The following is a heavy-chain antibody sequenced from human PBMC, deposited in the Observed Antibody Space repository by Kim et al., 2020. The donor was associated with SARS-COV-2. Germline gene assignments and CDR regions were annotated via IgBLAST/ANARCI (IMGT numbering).Heavy chain of an antibody. CDR3: ASDYGSGSDIFDY. D-gene: IGHD3-10*01. J-gene: IGHJ4*02. Sequence: YHPSLKSRVTISVDTSKNHFSLKLSSVTAADTAVYYCASDYGSGSDIFDYWGQGTLVTVSS. V-gene: IGHV4-39*02.